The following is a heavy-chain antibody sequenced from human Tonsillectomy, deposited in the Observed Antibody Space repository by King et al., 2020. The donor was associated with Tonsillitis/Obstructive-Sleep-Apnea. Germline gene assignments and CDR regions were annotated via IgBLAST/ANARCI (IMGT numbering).Heavy chain of an antibody. J-gene: IGHJ6*02. CDR1: GGSISSYY. Sequence: VQLPESGPGLVKPSETLSLTCTVSGGSISSYYWSWIRQPPGKGLEWIGYIYYSGSTNYNPSLKSRVTISVDTSKNQFSLKLSSVTAADTAVYYCARGYCSSTSCYGYYYYYGMDVWGQGTTVTVSS. CDR2: IYYSGST. D-gene: IGHD2-2*01. V-gene: IGHV4-59*08. CDR3: ARGYCSSTSCYGYYYYYGMDV.